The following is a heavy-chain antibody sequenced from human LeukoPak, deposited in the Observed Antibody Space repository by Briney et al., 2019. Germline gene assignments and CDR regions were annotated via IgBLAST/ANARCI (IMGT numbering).Heavy chain of an antibody. J-gene: IGHJ4*02. CDR2: MNPNSGNT. Sequence: ASVKVSCKASGYTFTSYDINWVRQATGQGLEWMGWMNPNSGNTGYAQKFQGRVTITRNTSISTAYMELSSLRSEDTAVYYCARDLGGQGLLTLTPYYFDYWGQGTLVTVSS. V-gene: IGHV1-8*03. CDR3: ARDLGGQGLLTLTPYYFDY. D-gene: IGHD3/OR15-3a*01. CDR1: GYTFTSYD.